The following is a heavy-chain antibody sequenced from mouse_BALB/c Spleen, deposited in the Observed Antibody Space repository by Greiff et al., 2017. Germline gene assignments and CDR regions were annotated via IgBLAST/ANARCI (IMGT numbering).Heavy chain of an antibody. V-gene: IGHV1S56*01. CDR3: ARWDDYDKGLDY. CDR2: IYPGNVNT. Sequence: QVQLQQSGPELVKPGASVRISCKASGYTFTSYYIHWVKQRPGQGLEWIGWIYPGNVNTKYNEKFKGKATLTADKSSSTAYMQLSSLTSEDSAVYFCARWDDYDKGLDYWGQGTTLTVSS. CDR1: GYTFTSYY. J-gene: IGHJ2*01. D-gene: IGHD2-4*01.